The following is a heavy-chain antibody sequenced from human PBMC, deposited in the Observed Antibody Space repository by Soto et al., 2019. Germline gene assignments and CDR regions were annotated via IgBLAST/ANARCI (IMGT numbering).Heavy chain of an antibody. D-gene: IGHD3-16*01. CDR1: GGSISSGDYY. J-gene: IGHJ6*02. V-gene: IGHV4-30-4*01. CDR3: AKSGSKFGYYYGMDV. Sequence: SETLSLTCTVSGGSISSGDYYWSWIRQPPGKGLEWIGYIYYSGSTYYNPSLKSRVTISVDTSKNQFSLKLSSVTAADTAAYYCAKSGSKFGYYYGMDVWGQGTTVTVSS. CDR2: IYYSGST.